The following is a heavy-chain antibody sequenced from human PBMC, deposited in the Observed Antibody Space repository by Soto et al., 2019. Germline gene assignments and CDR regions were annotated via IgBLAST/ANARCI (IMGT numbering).Heavy chain of an antibody. CDR3: ARGRIVASIHDAFEI. V-gene: IGHV1-18*01. Sequence: QGRWLQSGVEVRKPGASGGVSCRASGYDLPGSGIIWVRQPPGQGLEWVSWISAYNGKRDTAQKFQGRVTMTLDTSTDTAHMELGDLTSADTAVYYCARGRIVASIHDAFEIWGQGTMVAVSS. J-gene: IGHJ3*02. D-gene: IGHD2-21*01. CDR2: ISAYNGKR. CDR1: GYDLPGSG.